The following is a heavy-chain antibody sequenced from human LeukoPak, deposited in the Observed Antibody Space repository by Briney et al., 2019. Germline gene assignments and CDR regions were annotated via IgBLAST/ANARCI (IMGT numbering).Heavy chain of an antibody. D-gene: IGHD6-6*01. J-gene: IGHJ4*02. CDR2: INPQSGST. Sequence: ASVKVSCKTSGYTFDNYHVHWVRQAPGQGLEWIGLINPQSGSTSSVQKFQGRVTMTRDMSTTTVYMEVSSLRSADTAVYYCANSKDPSSSSRHAFDYWGQGTLVTVSS. V-gene: IGHV1-46*02. CDR1: GYTFDNYH. CDR3: ANSKDPSSSSRHAFDY.